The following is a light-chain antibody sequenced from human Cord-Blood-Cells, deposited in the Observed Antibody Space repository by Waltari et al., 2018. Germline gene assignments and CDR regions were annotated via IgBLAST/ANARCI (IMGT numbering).Light chain of an antibody. Sequence: QSALTQPASVSGSPGPSINISCTGTSSDVGSYNRVSCYQQHPGKAPKLMIYEVSKRPSGVSNRFSGSKSGNTASLTISGLQAEDEADYYCCSYAGSSTYVFGTGTKVTVL. V-gene: IGLV2-23*02. J-gene: IGLJ1*01. CDR3: CSYAGSSTYV. CDR2: EVS. CDR1: SSDVGSYNR.